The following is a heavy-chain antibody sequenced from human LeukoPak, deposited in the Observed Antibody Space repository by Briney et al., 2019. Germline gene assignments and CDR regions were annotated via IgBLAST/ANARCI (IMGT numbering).Heavy chain of an antibody. CDR1: GFTVSSNY. CDR2: IYSGGST. J-gene: IGHJ5*02. V-gene: IGHV3-53*01. CDR3: ARESQGWFDP. Sequence: PGGSLRLSCAASGFTVSSNYMSWVRQAPGKGLEWVSAIYSGGSTYYADSVKGRFTISRDNSKNTLYLQMNSLRAEDTAVYYCARESQGWFDPWGQGTLVTVSS.